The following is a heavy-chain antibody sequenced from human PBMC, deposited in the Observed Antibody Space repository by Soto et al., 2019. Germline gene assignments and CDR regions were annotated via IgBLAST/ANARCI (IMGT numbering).Heavy chain of an antibody. V-gene: IGHV3-48*02. J-gene: IGHJ4*02. CDR3: VADPSYGSHWVSNFDQ. D-gene: IGHD3-16*01. CDR2: ISATSAKI. CDR1: GFKFNYYA. Sequence: PGGSLRLSCAASGFKFNYYAMNWVRQVPGKGLEWVSYISATSAKIDYADSVKGRFTISRDNARNSLYLQMNSLRDEDTAVYHCVADPSYGSHWVSNFDQWGRGTLVTVSS.